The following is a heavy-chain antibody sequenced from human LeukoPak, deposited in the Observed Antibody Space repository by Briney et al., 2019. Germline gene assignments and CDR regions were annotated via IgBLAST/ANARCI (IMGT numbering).Heavy chain of an antibody. CDR1: GDGLSVSSDV. V-gene: IGHV6-1*01. CDR3: ARDADWGYDGYDI. Sequence: SQTLSLTCAISGDGLSVSSDVWNWVTQSPSRGLEWLVRTYYKSKWLNDYAVSVKSRITISPDTSKNQFSLHLNSVTPEDAAVYYCARDADWGYDGYDIWGQGTMVTVSS. CDR2: TYYKSKWLN. J-gene: IGHJ3*02. D-gene: IGHD7-27*01.